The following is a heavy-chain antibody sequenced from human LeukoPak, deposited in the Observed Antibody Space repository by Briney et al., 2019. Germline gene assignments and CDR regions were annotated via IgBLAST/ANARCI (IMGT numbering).Heavy chain of an antibody. Sequence: PGGSLRLSCAASGFTFSSYWMHWVRHAPGKGLVWVSRINSDGSSTSYADSVKGRFTISRDNAKNTLYLQMNSLRAEDTAVYYCARDGPARIMITFGGVIYPHAFDIWGQGTMVTVSS. V-gene: IGHV3-74*01. J-gene: IGHJ3*02. CDR3: ARDGPARIMITFGGVIYPHAFDI. D-gene: IGHD3-16*01. CDR1: GFTFSSYW. CDR2: INSDGSST.